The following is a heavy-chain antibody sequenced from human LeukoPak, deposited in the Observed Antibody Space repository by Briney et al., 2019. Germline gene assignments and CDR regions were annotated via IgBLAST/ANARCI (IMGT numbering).Heavy chain of an antibody. V-gene: IGHV5-10-1*01. D-gene: IGHD2-2*01. J-gene: IGHJ4*02. CDR1: GYSFTSYW. CDR3: ATRGDIVVVPGSEYYFDY. Sequence: GESLKISCKGSGYSFTSYWISWVRQMPGKGLEWMGGMDPSDSYTNYSPSFQGHVTISADKSISTAYLQWSSLKASDTAMYYCATRGDIVVVPGSEYYFDYWGQGSLVIVSS. CDR2: MDPSDSYT.